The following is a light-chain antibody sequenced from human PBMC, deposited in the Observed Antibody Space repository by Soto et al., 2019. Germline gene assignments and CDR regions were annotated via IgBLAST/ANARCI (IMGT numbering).Light chain of an antibody. CDR1: SSDVGGYNY. V-gene: IGLV2-14*01. CDR2: EVS. J-gene: IGLJ1*01. Sequence: QSALTQPASVSGSPGQSITISCTGTSSDVGGYNYVSWYQQHPGKAPKLMIYEVSNRPSGVSNRFSGSKSGNTASLTSSGLQADDEADYYCSSYTSSSTLVFGTGTKLTVL. CDR3: SSYTSSSTLV.